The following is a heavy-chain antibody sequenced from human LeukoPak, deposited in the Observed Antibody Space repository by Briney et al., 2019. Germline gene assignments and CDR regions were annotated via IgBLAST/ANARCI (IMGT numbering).Heavy chain of an antibody. Sequence: GGSPRLSCAASGFSFSSYGRNWVRQAPGKGLEWVSFISSSSSYVYYADSVKGRFTISRDDAKKSIYLLMNSLRVEDTAVYFCARYSEVYYYVDVWGTGTTVTVSS. D-gene: IGHD2-15*01. J-gene: IGHJ6*03. CDR1: GFSFSSYG. V-gene: IGHV3-21*01. CDR3: ARYSEVYYYVDV. CDR2: ISSSSSYV.